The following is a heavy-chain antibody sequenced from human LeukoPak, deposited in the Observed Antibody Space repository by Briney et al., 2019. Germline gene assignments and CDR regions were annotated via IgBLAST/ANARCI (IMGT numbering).Heavy chain of an antibody. CDR3: ARPGSSGYLY. CDR2: ISRSASTI. V-gene: IGHV3-48*03. J-gene: IGHJ4*02. Sequence: GGSLRLSCAASGFTFGSHEMHWVRQAPGKGLEWVSYISRSASTIFYADSVRGRFTISRDNAQNSLYLQMNSLRAEDTAIYYCARPGSSGYLYWGQGTLVTVSS. D-gene: IGHD3-22*01. CDR1: GFTFGSHE.